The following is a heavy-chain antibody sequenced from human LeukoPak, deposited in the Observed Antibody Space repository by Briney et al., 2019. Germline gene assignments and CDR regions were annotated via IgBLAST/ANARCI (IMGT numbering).Heavy chain of an antibody. V-gene: IGHV1-46*01. CDR3: ARVRRPGYSSGWTPFDY. Sequence: ASVTVSCKASGYTFTSYYMHWVRQAPGQGLEWMGIINPSGGSTSYAQKFQGRVTMTRDTSTSTVYMELSSLRSEDTAVYYCARVRRPGYSSGWTPFDYWGQGTLVTVSS. D-gene: IGHD6-19*01. CDR1: GYTFTSYY. CDR2: INPSGGST. J-gene: IGHJ4*02.